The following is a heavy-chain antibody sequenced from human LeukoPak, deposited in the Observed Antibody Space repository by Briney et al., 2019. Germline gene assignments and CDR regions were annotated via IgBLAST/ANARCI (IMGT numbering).Heavy chain of an antibody. D-gene: IGHD3-22*01. CDR1: GFTFKNYA. J-gene: IGHJ4*02. Sequence: GGSLRLSCATSGFTFKNYAMNWVRQAPGKGLEWVSSISGDSTDIYYADSVMGRSTISRDNAKNSLYLQINSLRAGDTAIYYCARRGYSDSSGYDYWGQGTLVTVSS. CDR3: ARRGYSDSSGYDY. V-gene: IGHV3-21*01. CDR2: ISGDSTDI.